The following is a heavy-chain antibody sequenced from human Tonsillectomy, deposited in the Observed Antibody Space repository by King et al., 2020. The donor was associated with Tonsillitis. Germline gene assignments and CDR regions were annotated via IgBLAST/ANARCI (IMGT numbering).Heavy chain of an antibody. V-gene: IGHV3-30*18. CDR3: VKDLEVVAVAATTGMDV. CDR1: GFTFSTYG. J-gene: IGHJ6*02. Sequence: VQLVESGGGVVQPGRSLRLSCAASGFTFSTYGMHWVRQAPGKGLEWVAVISYDGSKKYYADSVKGRFTISRDNSKNTLYLQMNSLRAEDTAVYHCVKDLEVVAVAATTGMDVWGQGTTVTVSS. D-gene: IGHD2-15*01. CDR2: ISYDGSKK.